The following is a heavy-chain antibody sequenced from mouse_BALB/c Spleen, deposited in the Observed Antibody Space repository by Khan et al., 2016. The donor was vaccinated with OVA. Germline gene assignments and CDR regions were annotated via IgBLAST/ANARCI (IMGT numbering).Heavy chain of an antibody. V-gene: IGHV3-5*02. J-gene: IGHJ1*01. CDR1: GISITSGNYR. CDR3: ARDDGSHYWYFDV. CDR2: IYYSGTV. Sequence: EVQLQESGPGLVKPSQTVSLTCTVTGISITSGNYRWSWIRPFPGNKLEWIGNIYYSGTVTYNTSLTSRTTITSDTSKNQFFLEMNSLTAEDTAAYYCARDDGSHYWYFDVWGAGTTVTVSS. D-gene: IGHD1-1*01.